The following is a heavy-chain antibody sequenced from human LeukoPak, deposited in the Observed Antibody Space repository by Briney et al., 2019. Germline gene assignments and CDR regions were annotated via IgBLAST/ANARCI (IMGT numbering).Heavy chain of an antibody. J-gene: IGHJ4*02. CDR3: AADEKAYSSASGG. CDR2: IVVGSGNT. Sequence: SVKVSCKASGFTFTSSAVQWVRQARGQRLEWIGWIVVGSGNTNYAQKFQERVTITRDMSTSTAYMELSSLRSEDTAVYYCAADEKAYSSASGGWGQGTLVTVSS. CDR1: GFTFTSSA. D-gene: IGHD6-6*01. V-gene: IGHV1-58*01.